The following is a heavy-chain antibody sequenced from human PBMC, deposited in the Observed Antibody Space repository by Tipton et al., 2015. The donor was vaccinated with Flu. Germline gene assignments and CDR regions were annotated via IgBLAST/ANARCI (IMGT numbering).Heavy chain of an antibody. CDR1: GGSISSSSYY. V-gene: IGHV4-39*07. J-gene: IGHJ4*02. CDR2: IYYSGST. D-gene: IGHD5-24*01. CDR3: ARVEMATPYYFDY. Sequence: PSLTCTVSGGSISSSSYYWGWIRQPPGKGLEWIGSIYYSGSTYYNPSLKSRVTISVDTSKNQFSLKLSSVTAADTAVYYCARVEMATPYYFDYWGQGTLVTVSS.